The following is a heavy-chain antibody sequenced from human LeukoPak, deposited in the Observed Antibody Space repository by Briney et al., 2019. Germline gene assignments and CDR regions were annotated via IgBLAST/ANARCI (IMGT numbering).Heavy chain of an antibody. CDR2: ISAYNGNT. CDR3: ARDRAVGGYSYGYDY. J-gene: IGHJ4*02. D-gene: IGHD5-18*01. CDR1: GFTFTSYG. V-gene: IGHV1-18*01. Sequence: GGSLRLSCAASGFTFTSYGISWVRQAPGQGLEWMGWISAYNGNTNYAQKLQGRVTMTTDTSTSTAYMELRSLRSDDTAVYYCARDRAVGGYSYGYDYWGQGTLVTVSS.